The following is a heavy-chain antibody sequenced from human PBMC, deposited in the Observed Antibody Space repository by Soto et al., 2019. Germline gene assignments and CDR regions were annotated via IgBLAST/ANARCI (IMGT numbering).Heavy chain of an antibody. CDR2: IDWDDDK. D-gene: IGHD5-12*01. V-gene: IGHV2-70*01. CDR3: ERTRVEMATITVVDY. J-gene: IGHJ4*02. CDR1: GFSLSTSGMC. Sequence: SGPTLVNPTQTLTLTCTFSGFSLSTSGMCVSWIRQPPGKALEWLALIDWDDDKYYSTSLKTRLTNSKDTSKNQVVLTMTNMDPVDTATYSCERTRVEMATITVVDYWGQGTLVTVSS.